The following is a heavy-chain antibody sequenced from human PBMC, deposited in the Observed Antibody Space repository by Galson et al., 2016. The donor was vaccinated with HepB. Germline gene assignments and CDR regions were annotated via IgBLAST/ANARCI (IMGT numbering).Heavy chain of an antibody. CDR2: IYYSGNS. J-gene: IGHJ6*02. D-gene: IGHD2-21*01. CDR3: ARPRYSYSLEV. Sequence: APLSLTCIVSGGSISDYYWSWIRQPPGKGLEWIGYIYYSGNSNYNPSLKGRVTMSVDTSRNEFSLKLTSVNAADTAVYYCARPRYSYSLEVWGQGTKVTVSS. CDR1: GGSISDYY. V-gene: IGHV4-59*01.